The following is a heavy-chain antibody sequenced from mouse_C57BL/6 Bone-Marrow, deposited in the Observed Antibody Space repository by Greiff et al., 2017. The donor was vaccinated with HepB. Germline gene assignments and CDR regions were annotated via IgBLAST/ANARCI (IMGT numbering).Heavy chain of an antibody. V-gene: IGHV1-26*01. CDR2: INPNNGGT. J-gene: IGHJ2*01. CDR3: ARRLGRGFDY. Sequence: EVQLQQSGPELVKPGASVKISCKASGYTFTDYYMNWVKQSHGKSLEWIGDINPNNGGTSYNQKFKGKATLTVDKSSNTAYMELRSLTSEDSAVYYCARRLGRGFDYWGQGTTLTVSS. D-gene: IGHD4-1*01. CDR1: GYTFTDYY.